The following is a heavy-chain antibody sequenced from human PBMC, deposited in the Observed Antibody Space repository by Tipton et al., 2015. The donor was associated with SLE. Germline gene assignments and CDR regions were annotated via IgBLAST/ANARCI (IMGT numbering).Heavy chain of an antibody. CDR3: ARVDYYDSSGYYYDY. V-gene: IGHV4-34*01. CDR1: GGSFSGYY. D-gene: IGHD3-22*01. Sequence: LRLSCAVYGGSFSGYYWSWIRQPPGKGLEWIGEINHSGSTNYNPSLKSRVTMSVDTSKNQFSLKLSSVTAADTAVYYCARVDYYDSSGYYYDYWGQGTLVTVSS. CDR2: INHSGST. J-gene: IGHJ4*02.